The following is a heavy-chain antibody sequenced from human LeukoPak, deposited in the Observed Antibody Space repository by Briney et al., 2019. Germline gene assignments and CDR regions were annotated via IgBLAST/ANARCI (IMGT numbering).Heavy chain of an antibody. Sequence: GGSLRLSCAASGFTFSSYAMHWVRQAPGKGLEWVAVISYDGSNKYYADSVKGRFTISRDNSKNTLYLQMNSLRAEDTAVYYCARALPYRNFWSGYYDYWGQGTLVTVSS. CDR2: ISYDGSNK. D-gene: IGHD3-3*01. V-gene: IGHV3-30-3*01. J-gene: IGHJ4*02. CDR3: ARALPYRNFWSGYYDY. CDR1: GFTFSSYA.